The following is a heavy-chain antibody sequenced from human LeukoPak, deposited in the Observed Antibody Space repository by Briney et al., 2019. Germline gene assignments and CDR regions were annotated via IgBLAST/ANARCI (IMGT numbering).Heavy chain of an antibody. CDR3: TTGTSYYDSSGYYSPIDY. CDR2: IKSKTDGGTT. D-gene: IGHD3-22*01. Sequence: GGSLRLSCAASGFTFSNAWMSWVRQAPGKGLEWVGRIKSKTDGGTTDYAAPVKGRFTISRDDSKNTLYLQMNSLKTEDTAVYYCTTGTSYYDSSGYYSPIDYWGQGTLVTVSS. CDR1: GFTFSNAW. V-gene: IGHV3-15*01. J-gene: IGHJ4*02.